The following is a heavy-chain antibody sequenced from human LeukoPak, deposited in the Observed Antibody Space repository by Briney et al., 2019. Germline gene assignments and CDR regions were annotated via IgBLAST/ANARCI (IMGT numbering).Heavy chain of an antibody. CDR2: VYSSGST. CDR1: GGSISSYY. D-gene: IGHD6-13*01. J-gene: IGHJ4*02. V-gene: IGHV4-4*07. Sequence: SETLSLTCTVSGGSISSYYWSWVRQPAGKRLEWVGRVYSSGSTNYNSSLKSRVTMSVDTSKNQFSLKLSSVTAADTAVYYCARWIAAAGIHTGTYYFDYWGQGTLVTVSS. CDR3: ARWIAAAGIHTGTYYFDY.